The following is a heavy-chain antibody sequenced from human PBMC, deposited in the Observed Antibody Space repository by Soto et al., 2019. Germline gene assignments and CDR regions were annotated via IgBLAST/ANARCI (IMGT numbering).Heavy chain of an antibody. V-gene: IGHV1-24*01. CDR2: FDPEDGET. D-gene: IGHD3-22*01. Sequence: VASVKVSCKVSGYTLTELSMHWVRQAPGKGLEWMGGFDPEDGETIYAQKFQGRVTMTEDTSTDTAYMELTSLRPDDTAVYYCATGANFYYDTSRYWGQGTLVTVSS. CDR1: GYTLTELS. CDR3: ATGANFYYDTSRY. J-gene: IGHJ4*02.